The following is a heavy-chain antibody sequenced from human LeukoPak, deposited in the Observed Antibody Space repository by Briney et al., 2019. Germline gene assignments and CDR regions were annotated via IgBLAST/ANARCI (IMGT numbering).Heavy chain of an antibody. V-gene: IGHV1-2*06. D-gene: IGHD1-14*01. CDR1: GYSFTGYY. Sequence: ASVKVSCKASGYSFTGYYMHWVRQAPGQGLEWVGRISPNSGGTKYAQKFQGRVTLTRDTSISTAYMELSRLTADDTAVYFCATDRGNHNGDSLDMWGQGTMVTVSS. CDR2: ISPNSGGT. J-gene: IGHJ3*02. CDR3: ATDRGNHNGDSLDM.